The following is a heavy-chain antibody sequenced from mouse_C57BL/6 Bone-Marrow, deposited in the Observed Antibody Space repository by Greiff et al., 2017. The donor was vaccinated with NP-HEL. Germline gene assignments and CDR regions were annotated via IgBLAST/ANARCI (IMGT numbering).Heavy chain of an antibody. Sequence: DVMLVESEGGLVQPGSSMKLSCTASGFTFSDYYMAWVRQVPEKGLEWVANINYDGSSTYYLDSLKSRFIISRDNAKNILYLQMSSLKSEDTATYYCARDRLLRSYWYFDVWGTGTTVTVSS. CDR3: ARDRLLRSYWYFDV. CDR2: INYDGSST. V-gene: IGHV5-16*01. D-gene: IGHD1-1*01. J-gene: IGHJ1*03. CDR1: GFTFSDYY.